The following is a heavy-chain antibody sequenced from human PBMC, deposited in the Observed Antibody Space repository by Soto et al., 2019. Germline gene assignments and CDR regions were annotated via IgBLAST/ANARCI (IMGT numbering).Heavy chain of an antibody. V-gene: IGHV2-5*02. D-gene: IGHD6-19*01. Sequence: QISLKESGPTLVKPTQTLTLTCTFSGFSLSTRGVGVGWIRQPPGKALELLALIYWDDDKRYSLSLKSRLTITTDTTRNQVVLTMTSLDPLVTATYYCAHRRDEGSGWAVFLDYWGQGTLVTVSS. J-gene: IGHJ4*02. CDR1: GFSLSTRGVG. CDR2: IYWDDDK. CDR3: AHRRDEGSGWAVFLDY.